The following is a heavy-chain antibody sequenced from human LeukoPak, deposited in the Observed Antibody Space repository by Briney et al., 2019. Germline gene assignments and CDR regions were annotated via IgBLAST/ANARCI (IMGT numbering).Heavy chain of an antibody. D-gene: IGHD5-12*01. V-gene: IGHV4-30-4*01. J-gene: IGHJ6*02. CDR2: IYYSGST. CDR1: GGSISSGDYY. CDR3: ARVGWLHPGHHYYGMDV. Sequence: SQTLSLTCTVSGGSISSGDYYWSWIRQPPGKGLEWIGYIYYSGSTYYNPSLKSRVTISVDTSKNQFSLKLSSVTAADTAVYYCARVGWLHPGHHYYGMDVWGQGTTVTVSS.